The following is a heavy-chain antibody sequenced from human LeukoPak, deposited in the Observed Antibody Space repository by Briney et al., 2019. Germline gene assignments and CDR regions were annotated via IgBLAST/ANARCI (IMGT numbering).Heavy chain of an antibody. D-gene: IGHD3-10*02. V-gene: IGHV3-7*01. CDR3: AELGITMIGGV. J-gene: IGHJ6*04. CDR1: GITFSTYW. CDR2: IKQDGSEK. Sequence: GGSLRLSCAASGITFSTYWMNWVRQATGKGLEWVANIKQDGSEKYYVDSVKGRFTISRDNAKNSLYLQMNSLRAEDTAVYYCAELGITMIGGVWGKGTTVTISS.